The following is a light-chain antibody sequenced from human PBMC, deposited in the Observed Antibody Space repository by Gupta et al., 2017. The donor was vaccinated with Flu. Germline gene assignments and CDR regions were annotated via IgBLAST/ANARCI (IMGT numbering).Light chain of an antibody. J-gene: IGKJ2*01. CDR1: QDISNY. V-gene: IGKV1-33*01. CDR3: QQDDNLPRYT. Sequence: SSLSASVGDRGTITCQASQDISNYLDWYQQKPGKAPKRLIYDASDLETGVPSRFSGSGSGTDFTFTISSLKPEDIATYYCQQDDNLPRYTFGQWTKLEIK. CDR2: DAS.